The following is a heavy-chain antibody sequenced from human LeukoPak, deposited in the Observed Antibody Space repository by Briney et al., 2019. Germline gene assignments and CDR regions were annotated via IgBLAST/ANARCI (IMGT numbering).Heavy chain of an antibody. D-gene: IGHD3-22*01. V-gene: IGHV4-31*03. CDR2: IYYSGST. CDR3: ASHIKPEEHYYDSSGPHYFDY. CDR1: GGSISSGGYY. Sequence: PSETLSLTCTVSGGSISSGGYYWSCIRQHPGKGLEWIGYIYYSGSTYYNPSLKSRVTISVDTSKNQFSLKLSSVTAADTAVYYCASHIKPEEHYYDSSGPHYFDYWGQGTLVTVYS. J-gene: IGHJ4*02.